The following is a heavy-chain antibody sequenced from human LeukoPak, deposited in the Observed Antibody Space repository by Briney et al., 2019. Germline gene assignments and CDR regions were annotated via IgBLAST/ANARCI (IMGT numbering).Heavy chain of an antibody. J-gene: IGHJ4*02. CDR2: INPSGGST. CDR1: GYTFTSYY. D-gene: IGHD5-18*01. V-gene: IGHV1-46*01. CDR3: ARGPTWIQLWLQFDY. Sequence: ASVKVFCKASGYTFTSYYMHWVRQAPGQGLEWMGIINPSGGSTSYAQKFQGRVTMTRDTSTSTVYMELSSLRSEDTAVYYCARGPTWIQLWLQFDYWGQGTLVTVSS.